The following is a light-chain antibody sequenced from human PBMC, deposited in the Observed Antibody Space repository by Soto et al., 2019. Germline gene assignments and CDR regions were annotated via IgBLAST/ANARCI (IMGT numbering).Light chain of an antibody. CDR1: TGPVTSGYY. V-gene: IGLV7-43*01. CDR3: LLYYGGTVV. CDR2: GTS. Sequence: QAVVTQEASLTVSPGGRVTLTCASSTGPVTSGYYANWFQQKPGQAPRALIYGTSNKHSWTPARFSGSLLGGKVVLTLSGVQPEDEAEYYCLLYYGGTVVFGGGTKVTVL. J-gene: IGLJ2*01.